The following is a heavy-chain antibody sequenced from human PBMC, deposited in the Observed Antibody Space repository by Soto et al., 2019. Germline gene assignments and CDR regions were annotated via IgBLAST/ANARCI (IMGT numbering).Heavy chain of an antibody. J-gene: IGHJ4*02. CDR1: GFTFGSRH. D-gene: IGHD1-26*01. CDR3: AQYSRAEHLGES. V-gene: IGHV3-23*01. Sequence: GGSLRLSCADSGFTFGSRHMAWVRQAPGKGLEWVSAISNDGDYTFYIDSVRGRFTISRDNSNNILHLQMNALRADDTAMYYCAQYSRAEHLGESWGQGTLVTVSS. CDR2: ISNDGDYT.